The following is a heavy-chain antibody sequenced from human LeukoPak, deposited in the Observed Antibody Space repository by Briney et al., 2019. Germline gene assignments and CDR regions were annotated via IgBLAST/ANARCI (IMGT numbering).Heavy chain of an antibody. Sequence: GGSLRLSCAASGFTFGNYWMSWVRQAPGKGLEWVANIKQDGSEKHYVDSVKGRFTISRDNAKNSLYLQMNSLRAEDTAVYYCARDGLRGNNWFDPWGQGTLVTVSS. CDR1: GFTFGNYW. D-gene: IGHD5-24*01. CDR3: ARDGLRGNNWFDP. CDR2: IKQDGSEK. V-gene: IGHV3-7*01. J-gene: IGHJ5*02.